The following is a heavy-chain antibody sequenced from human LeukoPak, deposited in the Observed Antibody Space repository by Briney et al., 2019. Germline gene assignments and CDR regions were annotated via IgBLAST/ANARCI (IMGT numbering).Heavy chain of an antibody. CDR3: AKEMYDYVWGSYFEN. D-gene: IGHD3-16*01. CDR1: GFTFRSYG. J-gene: IGHJ4*02. CDR2: IQKDGSNK. Sequence: GGSLRLSCVAPGFTFRSYGVHWVRQAPGKGLEWVAFIQKDGSNKYYGDSVKGRFTISRDNSKNTLYLQMNSLRVEDTAVYYCAKEMYDYVWGSYFENWGQGTLVTVSS. V-gene: IGHV3-30*02.